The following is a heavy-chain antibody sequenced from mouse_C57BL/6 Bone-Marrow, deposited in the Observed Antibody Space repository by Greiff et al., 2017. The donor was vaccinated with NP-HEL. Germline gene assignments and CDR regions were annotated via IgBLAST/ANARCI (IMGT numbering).Heavy chain of an antibody. J-gene: IGHJ1*03. D-gene: IGHD1-1*01. CDR2: IYPGDGDT. Sequence: VQLQQSGPELVKPGASVKISCKASGYAFSSSWMNWVKQRPGKGLEWIGRIYPGDGDTNYNGKFKGKATLTADKSSSTAYMQLSSLTSEDSAVYFCARSGVVDWYFDVWGTGTTVTVSS. CDR3: ARSGVVDWYFDV. V-gene: IGHV1-82*01. CDR1: GYAFSSSW.